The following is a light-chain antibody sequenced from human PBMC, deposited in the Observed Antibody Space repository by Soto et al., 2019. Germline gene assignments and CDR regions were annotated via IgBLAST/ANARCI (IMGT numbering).Light chain of an antibody. V-gene: IGKV2-24*01. Sequence: DIVLTQTPLSSPVTLGQPASISCRSSQSLVHSDGTTYLSWLQQRPGQPPRLLIYKISSRFPGVPDRFSGSGAGTDFTLKIGRGEAEDVGVYYGIQATHLPWTFGQGTKVEI. CDR2: KIS. J-gene: IGKJ1*01. CDR1: QSLVHSDGTTY. CDR3: IQATHLPWT.